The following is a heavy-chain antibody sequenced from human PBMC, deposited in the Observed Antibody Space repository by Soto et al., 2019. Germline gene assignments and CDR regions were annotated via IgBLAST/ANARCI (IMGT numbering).Heavy chain of an antibody. CDR2: ISYDGSNK. V-gene: IGHV3-30-3*01. J-gene: IGHJ4*02. CDR1: GFTFSSYA. D-gene: IGHD2-8*02. CDR3: ARGLEVVTLDY. Sequence: QVQLVESGGGVVQPGRSLRLSCAASGFTFSSYAMHWVRQAPGKGLEWVAVISYDGSNKYYADSVKGRFTISRDNSKNTLYLQMNSLRAEDTAVYYCARGLEVVTLDYWGQGTLVTVSS.